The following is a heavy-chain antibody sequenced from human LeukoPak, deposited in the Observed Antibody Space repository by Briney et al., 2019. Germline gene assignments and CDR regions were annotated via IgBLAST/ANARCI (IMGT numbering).Heavy chain of an antibody. CDR3: AGKYYDFWSGYSGVNY. CDR2: IIPIFGTA. J-gene: IGHJ4*02. CDR1: GGTFSSYA. Sequence: SVKVSCKASGGTFSSYAISWVRQAPGQGLEWMGGIIPIFGTANYAQKFQGRVTITADESTSTAYMELSSLRSEDTAVYYCAGKYYDFWSGYSGVNYWGQGILVTVSS. D-gene: IGHD3-3*01. V-gene: IGHV1-69*13.